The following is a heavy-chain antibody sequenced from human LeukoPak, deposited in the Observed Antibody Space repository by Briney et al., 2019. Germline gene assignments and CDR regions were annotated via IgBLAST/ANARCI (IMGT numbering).Heavy chain of an antibody. D-gene: IGHD3-22*01. Sequence: SETLSLTCAVYGGSFSGYYWSWIRQPPGKGLEWIGEINHSGSTNYNPSLKSRVTISVDTSKNQFSLKLSSVTDADTAVYYCARVQYYYDSSGLRLVWYFDLWGRGTLVTVSS. V-gene: IGHV4-34*01. CDR2: INHSGST. J-gene: IGHJ2*01. CDR1: GGSFSGYY. CDR3: ARVQYYYDSSGLRLVWYFDL.